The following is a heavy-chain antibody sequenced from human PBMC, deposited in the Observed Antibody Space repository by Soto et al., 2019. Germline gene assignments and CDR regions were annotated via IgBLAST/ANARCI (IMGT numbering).Heavy chain of an antibody. Sequence: SLRLSCAASGFTFSSYGMHWVRQAPGKGLEWVAVISYDGSNKYYADSVKGRFTISRDNSKNTLYLQMNSLRAEDTAVYYCANAPGPGIAAAGYYYYGMDVWGQGTTVTVSS. V-gene: IGHV3-30*18. CDR2: ISYDGSNK. J-gene: IGHJ6*02. CDR3: ANAPGPGIAAAGYYYYGMDV. D-gene: IGHD6-13*01. CDR1: GFTFSSYG.